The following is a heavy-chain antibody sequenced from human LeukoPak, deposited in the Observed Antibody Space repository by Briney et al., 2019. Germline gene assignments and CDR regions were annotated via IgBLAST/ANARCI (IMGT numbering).Heavy chain of an antibody. D-gene: IGHD3-16*01. CDR1: GFSFSSYA. CDR2: ISKSGDHT. J-gene: IGHJ6*02. CDR3: ATSWGPDTSAFRWGRDGMDV. Sequence: GGSLRLSCAASGFSFSSYAMSWVRQAPGKGLEWVSAISKSGDHTYYAASAKGRFTIYRDNSKNTQYLQMNSLRAEDTAVYYCATSWGPDTSAFRWGRDGMDVWGQGTTVIVS. V-gene: IGHV3-23*01.